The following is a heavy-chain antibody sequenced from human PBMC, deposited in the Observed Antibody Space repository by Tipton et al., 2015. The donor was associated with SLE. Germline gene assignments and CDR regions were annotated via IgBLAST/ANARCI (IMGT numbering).Heavy chain of an antibody. CDR3: ARGPRSMGGSTRVDT. D-gene: IGHD2-2*01. J-gene: IGHJ4*02. CDR2: IYYSGST. CDR1: GGSFSGYY. V-gene: IGHV4-34*01. Sequence: TLSLTCAVYGGSFSGYYWSWIRQHPGKGLEWIGYIYYSGSTYYNPSLKSRVTISLDTSKNQLSLRVSSVTAADTAVYYCARGPRSMGGSTRVDTWGQGTLVTVSS.